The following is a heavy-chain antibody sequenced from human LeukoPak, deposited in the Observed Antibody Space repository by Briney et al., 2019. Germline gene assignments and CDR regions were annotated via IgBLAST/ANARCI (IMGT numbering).Heavy chain of an antibody. CDR1: GFTFSSYA. V-gene: IGHV3-30-3*01. CDR2: ISYDGSNK. Sequence: PGRSLRLSCAASGFTFSSYAMHWVRQAPGKGLEWVAVISYDGSNKYYADSVKGRFTISRDNSKNTLYLQMNSLRAEDTAVYYCAREMATQSGAFDIWGQGTMVTVSS. D-gene: IGHD5-24*01. CDR3: AREMATQSGAFDI. J-gene: IGHJ3*02.